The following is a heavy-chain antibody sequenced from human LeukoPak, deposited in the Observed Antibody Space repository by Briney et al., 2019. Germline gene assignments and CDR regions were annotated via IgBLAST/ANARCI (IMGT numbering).Heavy chain of an antibody. V-gene: IGHV1-2*02. D-gene: IGHD5-18*01. CDR1: GYTFTGYY. CDR2: INPNSGGT. J-gene: IGHJ6*03. CDR3: ARLAGYSYGYYYYYYMDV. Sequence: ASVKVSCKASGYTFTGYYMHWVRQAPGQGLEWMGWINPNSGGTNYAQKFQGRVTMTRDTSISTAYMELSRLRSDDTAVYYCARLAGYSYGYYYYYYMDVWGKGTTVTVSS.